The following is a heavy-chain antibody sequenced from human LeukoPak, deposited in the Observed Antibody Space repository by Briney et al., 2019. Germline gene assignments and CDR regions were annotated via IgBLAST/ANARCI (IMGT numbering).Heavy chain of an antibody. J-gene: IGHJ4*02. CDR2: IYSGGRT. Sequence: PGGSLRLSCAASGFTVSSNYMSWVRQAPGKGLEWVSVIYSGGRTYYADSVKGRFTISRDKSKNTLYLEMNSLRAEDTAVYYCARGIRDDSSGYYSPDWGQGTLVSVSS. D-gene: IGHD3-22*01. V-gene: IGHV3-53*01. CDR3: ARGIRDDSSGYYSPD. CDR1: GFTVSSNY.